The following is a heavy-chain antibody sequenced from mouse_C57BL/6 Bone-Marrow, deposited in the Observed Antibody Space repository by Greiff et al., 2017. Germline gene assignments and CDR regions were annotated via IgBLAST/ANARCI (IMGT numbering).Heavy chain of an antibody. J-gene: IGHJ2*01. CDR3: ARYGNYYFDY. V-gene: IGHV5-15*01. CDR2: ISNLAYSI. Sequence: ELPVVASWGGLVQPGGSLKLSCAASGFTFSDYGMAWVRQAPRKGPEWVAFISNLAYSIYSADTVTGRFTSSRENAKKTLYLEMSSLRSEDTAMYYCARYGNYYFDYWGQGTTLTVSS. CDR1: GFTFSDYG. D-gene: IGHD2-1*01.